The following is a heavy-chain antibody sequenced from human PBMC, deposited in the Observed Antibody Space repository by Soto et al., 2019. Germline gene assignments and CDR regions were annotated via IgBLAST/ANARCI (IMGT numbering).Heavy chain of an antibody. CDR1: GFNVSSNY. J-gene: IGHJ4*02. D-gene: IGHD3-10*02. V-gene: IGHV3-53*02. CDR2: IYSGGRS. Sequence: EVQLVETGGGLIQPGGSLRLSCAASGFNVSSNYMSWVRQAPGKGLEWVSVIYSGGRSYYADSVKGRFTISRDNSKNTQYLQMSSLRAEDTAVYYGASSAGLFGELLEKHFDYWGQGTLVTVSS. CDR3: ASSAGLFGELLEKHFDY.